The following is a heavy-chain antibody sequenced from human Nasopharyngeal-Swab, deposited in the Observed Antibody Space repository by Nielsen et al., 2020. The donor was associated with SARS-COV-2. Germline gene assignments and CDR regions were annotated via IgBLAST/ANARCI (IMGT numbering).Heavy chain of an antibody. Sequence: GESLKISCAASGFTFSSYAMSWVRQAPGKGLEWVSVISGSGGSTYYADSAKGRFTISRDNSKNTLYLQMNSLRAEDTAVYYCARYDDYYDSSGYAYWGQGTLVTVSS. CDR2: ISGSGGST. V-gene: IGHV3-23*01. CDR3: ARYDDYYDSSGYAY. CDR1: GFTFSSYA. J-gene: IGHJ4*02. D-gene: IGHD3-22*01.